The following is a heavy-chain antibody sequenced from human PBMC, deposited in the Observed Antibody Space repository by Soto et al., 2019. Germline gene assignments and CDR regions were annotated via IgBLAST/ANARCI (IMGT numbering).Heavy chain of an antibody. Sequence: SETLSLTCIVSNGSFSPNYWAWIRQPPGKGLEWLGYIYYTGTTSYNPSLKSRVTLSLETSKSQFSLRLTSVIASDTAIYYCARLGAFYQSLDPWGQGTLVTVSS. J-gene: IGHJ5*02. CDR1: NGSFSPNY. CDR2: IYYTGTT. D-gene: IGHD3-3*02. V-gene: IGHV4-59*08. CDR3: ARLGAFYQSLDP.